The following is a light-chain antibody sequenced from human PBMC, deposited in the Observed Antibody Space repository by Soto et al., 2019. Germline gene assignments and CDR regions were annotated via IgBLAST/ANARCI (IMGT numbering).Light chain of an antibody. CDR3: QSYDDSLSGWV. CDR1: SSNIGAGHA. V-gene: IGLV1-40*01. CDR2: GNS. Sequence: QSVLTQPPSVSGAPGQRVTISCTGRSSNIGAGHALHWYQHLPGAAPKLLMYGNSDRPSGVPDRFSGSKSGTSASLAITGLQPEDEADYYCQSYDDSLSGWVFGGGTQLIVL. J-gene: IGLJ7*01.